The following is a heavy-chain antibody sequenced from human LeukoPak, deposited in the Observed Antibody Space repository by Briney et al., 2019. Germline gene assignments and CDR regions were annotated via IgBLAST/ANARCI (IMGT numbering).Heavy chain of an antibody. CDR2: ISSSGSTI. V-gene: IGHV3-48*03. CDR1: GFIFNNYE. Sequence: GGSLRLSCVASGFIFNNYEMNWVCQAPGKGLEWVSYISSSGSTIYYADSVKGRFTISRDNAKNSLYLQMNSLRAEDTAVYYCARDQRGSYYGFFDYWGQGTLVTVSS. CDR3: ARDQRGSYYGFFDY. J-gene: IGHJ4*02. D-gene: IGHD1-26*01.